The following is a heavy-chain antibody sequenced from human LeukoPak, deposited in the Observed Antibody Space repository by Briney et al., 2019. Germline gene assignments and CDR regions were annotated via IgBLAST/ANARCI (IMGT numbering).Heavy chain of an antibody. CDR1: GSTFSTYA. J-gene: IGHJ4*02. CDR3: VKDQEYGDYGLDY. Sequence: GGSLRLSCSASGSTFSTYAMHWVRQAPGKGLEYVSAIGSNGDSTYYADSVKGRFTISRDNSKNTLYLQMSSLRGEDTAVYYCVKDQEYGDYGLDYWGQGILVTVSS. V-gene: IGHV3-64D*06. CDR2: IGSNGDST. D-gene: IGHD4-17*01.